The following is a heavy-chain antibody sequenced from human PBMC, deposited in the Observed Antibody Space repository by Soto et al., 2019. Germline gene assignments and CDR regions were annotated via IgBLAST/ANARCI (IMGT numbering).Heavy chain of an antibody. Sequence: SETLSLTCTVSGGSISSYYWSWIRQPPGKGLEWIGYIYYSGSTNYNPSLKSRVTISVDTSKKQFSLRLRSVTAADTAIYYCARLSAGHGNNHDYSGQVTPVIVSS. CDR2: IYYSGST. D-gene: IGHD3-10*01. J-gene: IGHJ4*02. V-gene: IGHV4-59*08. CDR1: GGSISSYY. CDR3: ARLSAGHGNNHDY.